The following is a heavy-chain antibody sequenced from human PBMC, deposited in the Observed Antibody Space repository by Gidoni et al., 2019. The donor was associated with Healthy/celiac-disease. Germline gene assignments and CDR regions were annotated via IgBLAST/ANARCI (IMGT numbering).Heavy chain of an antibody. J-gene: IGHJ3*02. Sequence: QVQLVESGGGVVQPGRSLRLSCAASGFTFSSYAMHWVRQAPGKGLEWVAVISYDGSNKYYADSVKGRFTISRDNSKNTLYLQMNSLRAEDTAVYYCARDNGEDDAFDIWGQGTMVTVSS. CDR3: ARDNGEDDAFDI. CDR2: ISYDGSNK. D-gene: IGHD2-8*01. CDR1: GFTFSSYA. V-gene: IGHV3-30-3*01.